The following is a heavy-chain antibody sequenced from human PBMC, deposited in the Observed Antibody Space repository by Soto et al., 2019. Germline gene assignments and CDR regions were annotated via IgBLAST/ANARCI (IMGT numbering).Heavy chain of an antibody. Sequence: EVQLLESGGGLVQPGGSLRLSCTISGFTFSSYAMSWVRQAPGKELECVSSITGSGDSTYYADSVKGRFSISRDKSKNTLYLQMNSLRAEDTAVYYCAKDLQFSGCLSAQTCDYWGQGTQVTVSS. CDR1: GFTFSSYA. V-gene: IGHV3-23*01. J-gene: IGHJ4*02. CDR3: AKDLQFSGCLSAQTCDY. CDR2: ITGSGDST. D-gene: IGHD6-19*01.